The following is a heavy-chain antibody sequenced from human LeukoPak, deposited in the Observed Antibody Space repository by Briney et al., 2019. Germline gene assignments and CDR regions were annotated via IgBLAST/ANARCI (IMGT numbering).Heavy chain of an antibody. CDR1: GFTFGDYA. CDR3: GGDSSGWYYFDY. Sequence: GGSLRFSCTASGFTFGDYAMSWFRQAPGKGREWVGFIRSKAYGGTTEYAASVKGRFTISRDDSKSIAYLQMDSLNTEDTAVYYCGGDSSGWYYFDYWGQGTLVTVSS. J-gene: IGHJ4*02. V-gene: IGHV3-49*03. D-gene: IGHD6-19*01. CDR2: IRSKAYGGTT.